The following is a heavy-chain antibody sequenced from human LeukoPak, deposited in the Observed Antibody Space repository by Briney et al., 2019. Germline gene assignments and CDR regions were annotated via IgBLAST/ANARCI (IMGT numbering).Heavy chain of an antibody. D-gene: IGHD1-26*01. V-gene: IGHV3-23*01. CDR1: EFTFSNYA. CDR2: ISGGGGST. Sequence: EPGGSLRLSCAASEFTFSNYAMNWVRQAPGKGLEWVSGISGGGGSTYYPDSVKGRFTISRDNSKNTLYLQMNSLRADDTAVYYCSRVGGSYRYFDYWGQGTLVTVSS. J-gene: IGHJ4*02. CDR3: SRVGGSYRYFDY.